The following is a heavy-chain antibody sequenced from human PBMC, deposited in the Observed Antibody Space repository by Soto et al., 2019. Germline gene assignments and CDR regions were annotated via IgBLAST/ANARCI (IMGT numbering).Heavy chain of an antibody. Sequence: QVHLVQSGADGRKSGSSVRVSCTASGGGTLSNDAISWVRQAPGQGLEWLGRISPFFGTTDYSQSFQGRLMMTADASTGTVYMDLRSLKSDATAVYYCEREVVTETTWGSFDSWGQGTLVTVSS. CDR3: EREVVTETTWGSFDS. CDR1: GGGTLSNDA. V-gene: IGHV1-69*01. J-gene: IGHJ4*02. CDR2: ISPFFGTT. D-gene: IGHD2-21*02.